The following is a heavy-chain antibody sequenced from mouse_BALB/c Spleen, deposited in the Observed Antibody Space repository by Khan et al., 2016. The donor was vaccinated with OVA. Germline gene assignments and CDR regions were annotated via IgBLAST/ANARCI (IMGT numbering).Heavy chain of an antibody. J-gene: IGHJ4*01. CDR2: ISSGGSYT. D-gene: IGHD2-3*01. V-gene: IGHV5-6*01. CDR3: ARQPGYYEESAMDY. CDR1: GFTFSSYG. Sequence: VQLKESGGDLVKPGGSLKLSCAASGFTFSSYGMSWVRQTPDKRLEWVATISSGGSYTYYPANLKGRFTISSDNAKNTLYLQMSSLKSEDTAMYYCARQPGYYEESAMDYWGQGTSVTVSS.